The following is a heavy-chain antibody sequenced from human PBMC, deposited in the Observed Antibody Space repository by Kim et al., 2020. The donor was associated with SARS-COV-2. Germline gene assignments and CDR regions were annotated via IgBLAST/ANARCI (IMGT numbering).Heavy chain of an antibody. CDR3: ARDGGGDGGVADYFDY. Sequence: ASVKVSCKASGYTFTSYYMHWVRQAPGQGLEWMGIINPSGGSTSYAQKFQGRVTMTRDTSTSTVYMELSSLRSEDTAVYYCARDGGGDGGVADYFDYWGQGTLVTVSS. J-gene: IGHJ4*02. V-gene: IGHV1-46*01. D-gene: IGHD3-16*01. CDR2: INPSGGST. CDR1: GYTFTSYY.